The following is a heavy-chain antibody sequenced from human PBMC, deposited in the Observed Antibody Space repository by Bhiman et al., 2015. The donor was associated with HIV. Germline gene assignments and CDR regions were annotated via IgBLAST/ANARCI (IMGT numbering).Heavy chain of an antibody. CDR2: IYSGGST. V-gene: IGHV3-66*01. D-gene: IGHD6-19*01. J-gene: IGHJ4*02. Sequence: EVQLVESGGGLVKPGGSLRLSCAASGFTVSSNYMNWVRQAPGKGLEWVSVIYSGGSTYYADSVKGRFTISRDNSKNTLYLQMNSLRAEDTAVYYCASPVAVADVSEAFDIWGQGTLVTVSS. CDR1: GFTVSSNY. CDR3: ASPVAVADVSEAFDI.